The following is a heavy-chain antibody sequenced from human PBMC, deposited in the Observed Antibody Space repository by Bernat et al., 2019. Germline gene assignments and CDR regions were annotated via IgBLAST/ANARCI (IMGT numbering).Heavy chain of an antibody. D-gene: IGHD5-12*01. CDR2: IYYSGST. CDR3: ARGPVVATIKESNPTEYYYYYYMDV. J-gene: IGHJ6*03. Sequence: QVQLQESGPGLVKPSQTLSLTCTVSGGSISSGGYYWSWIRQHPGKGLEWIGYIYYSGSTYYNPSLKSRVTISVDTSKNQFSLKLSSVTAADTAVYYCARGPVVATIKESNPTEYYYYYYMDVWGKGTTVTVSS. CDR1: GGSISSGGYY. V-gene: IGHV4-31*03.